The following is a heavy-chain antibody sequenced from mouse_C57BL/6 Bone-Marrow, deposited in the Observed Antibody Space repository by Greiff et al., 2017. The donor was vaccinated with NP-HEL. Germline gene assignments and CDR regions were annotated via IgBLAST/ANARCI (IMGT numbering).Heavy chain of an antibody. J-gene: IGHJ3*01. CDR1: GFTFSSYA. CDR2: ISDGGSYT. D-gene: IGHD2-1*01. Sequence: EVKLMESGGGLVKPGGSLKLSCAASGFTFSSYAMSWVRQTPEKRLEWVATISDGGSYTYYPDNVKGRFTISRDNAKNNLYLQMSHLKSEDTAMYYCARDRGNYGFAYWGQGTLVTVSA. CDR3: ARDRGNYGFAY. V-gene: IGHV5-4*01.